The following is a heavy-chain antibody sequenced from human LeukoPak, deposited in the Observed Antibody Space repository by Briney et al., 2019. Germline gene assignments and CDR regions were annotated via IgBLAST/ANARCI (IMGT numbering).Heavy chain of an antibody. CDR3: ARSYYDFWSGYYPTYYYYGMDV. J-gene: IGHJ6*02. D-gene: IGHD3-3*01. V-gene: IGHV3-53*01. CDR2: IYSGGST. Sequence: GGSLRLSCAASGFTFSSYSMNWVRQAPGKGLEWVSVIYSGGSTYYADSVKGRFTISRDNSKNTLYLQMNSLRAEDTAVYYCARSYYDFWSGYYPTYYYYGMDVWGQGTTVTVSS. CDR1: GFTFSSYS.